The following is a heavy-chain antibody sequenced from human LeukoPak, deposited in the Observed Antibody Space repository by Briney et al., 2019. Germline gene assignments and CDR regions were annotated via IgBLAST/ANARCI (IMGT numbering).Heavy chain of an antibody. CDR1: GFTFSSYA. CDR2: ISGSGGST. Sequence: GGSLRLSCAASGFTFSSYAMSWVRQAPGKGLEWVSAISGSGGSTYYADSVKGRYTISRDNSKNTLYLQMNSLRAEDTAVYYCAREPYSGSQLLDYWGQGTLVTVSS. V-gene: IGHV3-23*01. CDR3: AREPYSGSQLLDY. D-gene: IGHD1-26*01. J-gene: IGHJ4*02.